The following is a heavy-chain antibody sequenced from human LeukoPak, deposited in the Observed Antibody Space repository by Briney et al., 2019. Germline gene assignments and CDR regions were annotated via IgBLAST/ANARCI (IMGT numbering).Heavy chain of an antibody. J-gene: IGHJ1*01. D-gene: IGHD2-15*01. V-gene: IGHV3-53*01. Sequence: GGSLRLSCAVSGFAVNNRYMSWVRQAPGGGLEWVSVLYSDGTTYYADSGKGRFTIARDNSKNTLYLQMNSLRVDDTAVYYCAQQLGYCSGGTCYFTYWGQGTLVTVSS. CDR1: GFAVNNRY. CDR3: AQQLGYCSGGTCYFTY. CDR2: LYSDGTT.